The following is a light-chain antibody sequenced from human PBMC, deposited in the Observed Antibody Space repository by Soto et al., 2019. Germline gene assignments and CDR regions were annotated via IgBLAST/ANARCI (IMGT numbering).Light chain of an antibody. CDR1: TGNIASNY. J-gene: IGLJ2*01. CDR2: EDS. CDR3: QSYAGISVV. V-gene: IGLV6-57*04. Sequence: NFMLSQPHSVSGSPGKTVTISCTRSTGNIASNYVQWYQQRPGSAPTSVIYEDSQRPSGVPDRFSGSIDSSSNSASLTISGLETEDEADYYCQSYAGISVVFGGGTKVTVL.